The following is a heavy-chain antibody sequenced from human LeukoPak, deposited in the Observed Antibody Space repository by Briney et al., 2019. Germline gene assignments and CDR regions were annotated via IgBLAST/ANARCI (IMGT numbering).Heavy chain of an antibody. J-gene: IGHJ6*03. CDR1: GYSFTSYW. CDR3: ARQSPEYYYYYYYMDV. V-gene: IGHV5-51*01. Sequence: GESLKISCKGSGYSFTSYWIGWVRQMPGKGLEWMGIIYPGDSDTRYSPSFQGQVTISADKSISTAYLQWSSLKASDTAMYYCARQSPEYYYYYYYMDVWGKGTTVTVSS. D-gene: IGHD1-14*01. CDR2: IYPGDSDT.